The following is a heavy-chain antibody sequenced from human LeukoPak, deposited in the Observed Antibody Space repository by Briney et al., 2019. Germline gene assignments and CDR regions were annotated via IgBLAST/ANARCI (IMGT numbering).Heavy chain of an antibody. V-gene: IGHV3-15*01. CDR2: IKSKTDGGTT. D-gene: IGHD1-26*01. CDR1: GFTFSNAW. Sequence: GGSLRLSCAASGFTFSNAWMSWVRQAPGKGLEWVGRIKSKTDGGTTDYAAPVKGRFTTSRDDSKNTLYLQMNSLKTEDTAVYYCTTIVGATPRGYYYYYMDVWGKGTTVTVSS. J-gene: IGHJ6*03. CDR3: TTIVGATPRGYYYYYMDV.